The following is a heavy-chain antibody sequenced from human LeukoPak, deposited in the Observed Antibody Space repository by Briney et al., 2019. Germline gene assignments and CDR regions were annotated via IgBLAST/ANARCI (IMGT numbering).Heavy chain of an antibody. CDR3: ARTLIAAVGASKNWLDP. CDR2: ISSTGRTI. D-gene: IGHD6-13*01. J-gene: IGHJ5*02. Sequence: GGSPRLSCAAFGFIFSNHEMNWVRQAPGKGLQWVSYISSTGRTIYYADSVKGRFTISRDNAKNSLYLQMNSLRAEDTAVYYCARTLIAAVGASKNWLDPWGQGTLVTVSS. V-gene: IGHV3-48*03. CDR1: GFIFSNHE.